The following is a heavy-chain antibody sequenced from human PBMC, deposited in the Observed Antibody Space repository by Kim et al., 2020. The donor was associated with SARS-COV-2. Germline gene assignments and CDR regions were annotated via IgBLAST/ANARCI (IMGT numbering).Heavy chain of an antibody. J-gene: IGHJ4*02. D-gene: IGHD3-16*01. CDR3: ARDGGAGFFDY. V-gene: IGHV3-74*01. Sequence: RTSDADSVKGRFTNSRGNAKNTRYLQMNSLRAEDTAVYYCARDGGAGFFDYWGQGTLVTVSS. CDR2: RT.